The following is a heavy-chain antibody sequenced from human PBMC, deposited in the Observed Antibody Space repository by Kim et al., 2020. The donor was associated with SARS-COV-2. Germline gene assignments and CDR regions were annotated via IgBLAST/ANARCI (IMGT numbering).Heavy chain of an antibody. D-gene: IGHD5-18*01. CDR1: GYSFTSYW. J-gene: IGHJ4*02. CDR2: IYPGDSDT. Sequence: GESLKISCKGSGYSFTSYWIGWVRQMPGKGLEWMGIIYPGDSDTRYSPSFQGQVTISADKSISTAYLQWSSLKASDTAMYYCARPGYSYGYTHAYYFDYWGQGTLVTVSS. V-gene: IGHV5-51*01. CDR3: ARPGYSYGYTHAYYFDY.